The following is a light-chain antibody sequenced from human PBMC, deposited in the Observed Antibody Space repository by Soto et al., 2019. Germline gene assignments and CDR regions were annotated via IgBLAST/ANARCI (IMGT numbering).Light chain of an antibody. CDR2: EGS. CDR3: CSYAGSNTFV. Sequence: SSLTQPSYGSGSPGRSITISCTGTSSDVGSYNLVSWYQQHPGKAPKLMIYEGSKRPSGVSNRFSGSKSGNTASLTISGLQAEDEADYYCCSYAGSNTFVFGTGTKVTVL. V-gene: IGLV2-23*03. J-gene: IGLJ1*01. CDR1: SSDVGSYNL.